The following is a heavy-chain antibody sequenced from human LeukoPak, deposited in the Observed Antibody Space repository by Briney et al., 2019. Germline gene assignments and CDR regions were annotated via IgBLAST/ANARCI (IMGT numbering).Heavy chain of an antibody. D-gene: IGHD6-6*01. CDR2: IYHSGST. Sequence: PSQTLSLTCTVSGVSISSGGYYWSWIRQPPGKGLEWIGYIYHSGSTYYNPSLKSRVTISVDRSKNQFSLKLSSVTAADTAVYYCARESIAARQTPYYFDYWGQGTLVTVSS. CDR1: GVSISSGGYY. CDR3: ARESIAARQTPYYFDY. J-gene: IGHJ4*02. V-gene: IGHV4-30-2*01.